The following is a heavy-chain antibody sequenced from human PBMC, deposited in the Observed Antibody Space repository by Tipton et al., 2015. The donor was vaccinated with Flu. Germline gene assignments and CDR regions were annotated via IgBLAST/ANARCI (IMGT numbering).Heavy chain of an antibody. J-gene: IGHJ6*02. D-gene: IGHD3-3*01. Sequence: SLRFSCAASGFTFSSYGMHWVRQAPGKGLEWVAVISYDGSNRKYEDSVKGRFTISRDNSKKTLYLEMNTLRPEDTAVYYCAKDQGDSWSPGLDVWGLGTTVTVSS. CDR2: ISYDGSNR. CDR1: GFTFSSYG. CDR3: AKDQGDSWSPGLDV. V-gene: IGHV3-30*18.